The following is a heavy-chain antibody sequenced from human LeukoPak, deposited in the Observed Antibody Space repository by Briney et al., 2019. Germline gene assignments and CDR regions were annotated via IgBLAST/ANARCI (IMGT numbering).Heavy chain of an antibody. V-gene: IGHV5-51*01. Sequence: PGESLKISCKGSGYSFTSYWIGWVRQMPGKGLEWMGIIYPGDSQTRSSPSFQGQVTISADKSISTAYLQWSSLKASDTAMYYCARRYYYDSRGYFDYWGQGTLVTVSS. CDR1: GYSFTSYW. CDR3: ARRYYYDSRGYFDY. J-gene: IGHJ4*02. CDR2: IYPGDSQT. D-gene: IGHD3-22*01.